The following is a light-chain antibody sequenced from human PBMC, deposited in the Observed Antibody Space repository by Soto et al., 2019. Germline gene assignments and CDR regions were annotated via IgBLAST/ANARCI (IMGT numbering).Light chain of an antibody. V-gene: IGLV2-8*01. J-gene: IGLJ2*01. CDR1: SSDVGAYNY. Sequence: QSALTQPPSASGSPGQSVTISCTGTSSDVGAYNYVSWYQQHPGKAPKLIIYEVSKRPSGVPDRFSGSKSGNTASLTVSGLQAEDEADYYRSSSAGNNLGVFGGGTKLTVL. CDR3: SSSAGNNLGV. CDR2: EVS.